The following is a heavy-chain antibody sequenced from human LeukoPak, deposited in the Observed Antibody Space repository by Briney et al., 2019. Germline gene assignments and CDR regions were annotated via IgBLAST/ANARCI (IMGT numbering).Heavy chain of an antibody. J-gene: IGHJ4*02. Sequence: PGGSLRLSCEASGFTFSSYWMHWVRQAPGQGLVWVSRINRNGSTTSYADSVKGRFTISRDNAKNTLYLQMNSLRAEDTAVYYCARVAYCGGDCYSFDYWGQGTLVTVSS. CDR3: ARVAYCGGDCYSFDY. V-gene: IGHV3-74*01. D-gene: IGHD2-21*02. CDR2: INRNGSTT. CDR1: GFTFSSYW.